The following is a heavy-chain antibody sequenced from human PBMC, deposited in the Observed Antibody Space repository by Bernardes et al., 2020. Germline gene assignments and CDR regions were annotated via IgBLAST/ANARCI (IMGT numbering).Heavy chain of an antibody. CDR2: IKQDGSEK. Sequence: GGSLRLSCAASGFTFSSYWMSWVRQAPGKGLEWVANIKQDGSEKYYVDSVKGRFTISRDNAKNSLYLQMNSLRAEDTAVYYCARFDLNYDYIWGSYRPYAFDIWGQGTMVTVSS. CDR1: GFTFSSYW. D-gene: IGHD3-16*02. CDR3: ARFDLNYDYIWGSYRPYAFDI. J-gene: IGHJ3*02. V-gene: IGHV3-7*01.